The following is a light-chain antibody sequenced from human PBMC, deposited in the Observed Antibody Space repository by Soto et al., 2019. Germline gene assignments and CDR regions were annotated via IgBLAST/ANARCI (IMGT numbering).Light chain of an antibody. CDR1: SSDVGAHNF. Sequence: QSALTQPASVSGSPGQSITISCTGTSSDVGAHNFVSWYQQHPGKAPKLMIYEVSNRPSGVSNRFSGSKSGNTASLTISGLQAEDEADYYCSSYTGSSINTVVFGGGTKLTVL. V-gene: IGLV2-14*01. J-gene: IGLJ2*01. CDR3: SSYTGSSINTVV. CDR2: EVS.